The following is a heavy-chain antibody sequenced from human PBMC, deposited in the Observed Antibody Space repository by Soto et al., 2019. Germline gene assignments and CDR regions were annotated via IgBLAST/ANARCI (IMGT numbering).Heavy chain of an antibody. Sequence: GGSLRLSCAASGFTFSSYGMTWVRQAPGKGLEWVSFSSATGAGTYYADSVKGRFTISRDNSKNTLYLQMTSLRADDTAVYYCAKDRRAGGNYGFYSDFWGQGALVAVSS. CDR3: AKDRRAGGNYGFYSDF. D-gene: IGHD1-7*01. CDR2: SSATGAGT. V-gene: IGHV3-23*01. J-gene: IGHJ4*02. CDR1: GFTFSSYG.